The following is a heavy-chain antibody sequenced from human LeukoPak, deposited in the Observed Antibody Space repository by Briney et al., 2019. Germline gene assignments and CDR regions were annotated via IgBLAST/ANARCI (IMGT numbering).Heavy chain of an antibody. V-gene: IGHV3-23*01. CDR2: ISERGGAT. CDR1: GISLSNYA. D-gene: IGHD3-10*01. CDR3: AKRGVVIRGILVIGYHQEAYHYDY. Sequence: GGSLRLSCVVSGISLSNYAMSWVRQAPGKGLEWVSYISERGGATTYADSVKGRFTISRDNSLNTMYLQMSSLRAEDTAVYFCAKRGVVIRGILVIGYHQEAYHYDYWGQGVLVTVSS. J-gene: IGHJ4*02.